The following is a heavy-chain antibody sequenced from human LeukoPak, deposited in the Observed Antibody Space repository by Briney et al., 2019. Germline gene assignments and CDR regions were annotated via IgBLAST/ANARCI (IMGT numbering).Heavy chain of an antibody. CDR1: GFTFSSYW. CDR3: ARDQLWFGTTYYYYGMDV. Sequence: GGSLRLSCAASGFTFSSYWMHWVRQAPGKGLVWVSRISSDGSSTSYADSVKGRFTISRDNAKNTLYLQMNRLRAEDTAVYYCARDQLWFGTTYYYYGMDVWGQGTTVTVSS. CDR2: ISSDGSST. D-gene: IGHD3-10*01. V-gene: IGHV3-74*01. J-gene: IGHJ6*02.